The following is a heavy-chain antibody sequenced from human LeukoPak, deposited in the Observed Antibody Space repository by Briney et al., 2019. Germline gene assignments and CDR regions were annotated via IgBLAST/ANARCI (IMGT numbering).Heavy chain of an antibody. CDR1: GFTFSSYN. J-gene: IGHJ3*02. D-gene: IGHD3-9*01. V-gene: IGHV3-21*01. CDR3: ARDSSYYDILTGSSIADGFDI. Sequence: PGGSLRLSCAASGFTFSSYNMNWVRQAPGKGLEWVSSISGNTNYIYYADSVKGRFTISRDNAKISLYLQMNSLRAEDTAVYYRARDSSYYDILTGSSIADGFDIWGQGTMVTVSS. CDR2: ISGNTNYI.